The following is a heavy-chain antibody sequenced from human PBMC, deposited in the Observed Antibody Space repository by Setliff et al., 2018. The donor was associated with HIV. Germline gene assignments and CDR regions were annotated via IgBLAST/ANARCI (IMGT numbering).Heavy chain of an antibody. CDR1: GYTFTTYG. D-gene: IGHD6-19*01. V-gene: IGHV1-18*04. Sequence: ASVKVSCKASGYTFTTYGISWVRQAPGHGLEWMGWISPNFGHTKYAQKFLDRGTMTIDTATSRAYMELRSLRSDDTAVYFCARLGSGWSDSYYYAMDIWGQGTTVTVSS. CDR2: ISPNFGHT. J-gene: IGHJ6*02. CDR3: ARLGSGWSDSYYYAMDI.